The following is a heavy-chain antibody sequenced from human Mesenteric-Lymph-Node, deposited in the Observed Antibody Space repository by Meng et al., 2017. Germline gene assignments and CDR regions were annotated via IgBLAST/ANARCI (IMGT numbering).Heavy chain of an antibody. CDR1: GFTFSDYY. CDR2: ISGSGGST. V-gene: IGHV3-11*04. Sequence: GGSLRLSCAASGFTFSDYYMSWVRQAPGKGLEWVSAISGSGGSTYYADSVKGRFTISRDNAKNSLYLQMNSLRAEDTAVYYCARMDYSSYYDSSGTIDYWGQGTLVTVSS. CDR3: ARMDYSSYYDSSGTIDY. J-gene: IGHJ4*02. D-gene: IGHD3-22*01.